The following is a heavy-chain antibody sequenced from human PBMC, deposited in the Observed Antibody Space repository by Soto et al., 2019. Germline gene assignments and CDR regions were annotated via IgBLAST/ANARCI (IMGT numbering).Heavy chain of an antibody. CDR2: ISSSSSTI. CDR3: ARDFSSRYEGVYYYGMDV. V-gene: IGHV3-48*01. D-gene: IGHD6-13*01. CDR1: GFTFSSYS. J-gene: IGHJ6*02. Sequence: GGSLSLSCAASGFTFSSYSMNWVRQAPGKGLEWVSYISSSSSTIYYADSVKGRFTISRDNAKNSLYLQMNSLRAEDTAVYYCARDFSSRYEGVYYYGMDVWGQGTTVTVSS.